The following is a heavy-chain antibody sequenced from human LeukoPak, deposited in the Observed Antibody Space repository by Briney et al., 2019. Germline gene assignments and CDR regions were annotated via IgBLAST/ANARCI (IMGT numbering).Heavy chain of an antibody. CDR1: GFTFSSYA. J-gene: IGHJ3*02. V-gene: IGHV3-48*04. Sequence: GGSLRLSCAASGFTFSSYAMSWVRQAPGKGLEWVSYISSSGSTIYYADSVKGRFTISRDNAKNSLYLQMNSLRAEDTAVYYCARARLRQDAFDIWGQGTMVTVSS. CDR2: ISSSGSTI. D-gene: IGHD4-17*01. CDR3: ARARLRQDAFDI.